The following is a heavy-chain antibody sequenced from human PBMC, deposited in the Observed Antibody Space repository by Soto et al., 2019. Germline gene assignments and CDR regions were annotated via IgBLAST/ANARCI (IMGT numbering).Heavy chain of an antibody. CDR2: ISSSGSTI. Sequence: VESGGGLVKPGGSLRLSCAASGFTFSDYYMSWIRQAPGKGLEWVSYISSSGSTIYYADSVKGRFTISRDNAKNSLYLQMNSLRAEDTAVYYCARDDRIGGYCSGGSCQGWFDPWGQGTLVTVSS. CDR1: GFTFSDYY. V-gene: IGHV3-11*01. J-gene: IGHJ5*02. D-gene: IGHD2-15*01. CDR3: ARDDRIGGYCSGGSCQGWFDP.